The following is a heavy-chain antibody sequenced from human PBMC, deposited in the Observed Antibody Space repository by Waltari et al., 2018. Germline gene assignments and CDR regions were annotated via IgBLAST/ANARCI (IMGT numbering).Heavy chain of an antibody. CDR2: ISGSGGST. D-gene: IGHD5-18*01. J-gene: IGHJ4*02. Sequence: EVQLLESGGGLVQPGGSLRLSCAASGFTFSSYAMSWVRQAPGQGLGWVSAISGSGGSTYYADSVKGRFTISRDNSKNTLYLQMNSLRAEDTAVYYCAKEVDTAMDGIPEAGRGFDYWGQGTLVTVSS. CDR3: AKEVDTAMDGIPEAGRGFDY. CDR1: GFTFSSYA. V-gene: IGHV3-23*01.